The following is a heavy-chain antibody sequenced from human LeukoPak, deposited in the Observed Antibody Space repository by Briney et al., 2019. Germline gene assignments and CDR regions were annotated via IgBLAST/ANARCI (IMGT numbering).Heavy chain of an antibody. D-gene: IGHD3/OR15-3a*01. J-gene: IGHJ3*01. V-gene: IGHV4-39*01. CDR1: GDSFISNIYS. CDR3: ARRRHNFDFYNV. Sequence: PSETLSLTCTVSGDSFISNIYSWDWVRLPPGKGLEWIGATFYTGRTFYNPSLKSRVTISVDTSKNQFSLDLNSATAADTADYYCARRRHNFDFYNVWGQGTRVLVSS. CDR2: TFYTGRT.